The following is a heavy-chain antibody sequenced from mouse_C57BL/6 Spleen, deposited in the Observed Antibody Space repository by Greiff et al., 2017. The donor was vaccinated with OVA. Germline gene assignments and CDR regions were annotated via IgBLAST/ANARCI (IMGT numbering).Heavy chain of an antibody. CDR3: TQYDYDGWGYFDV. Sequence: EVMLVESGEGLVKPGGSLKLSCAASGFTFSSYAMSWVRQTPEKRLEWVAYISSGGGYIYYADTVKGRFTISRDNARNTLYLQMSSLKSEDTAMYYCTQYDYDGWGYFDVWGTGTTVTVSS. V-gene: IGHV5-9-1*02. J-gene: IGHJ1*03. CDR1: GFTFSSYA. CDR2: ISSGGGYI. D-gene: IGHD2-4*01.